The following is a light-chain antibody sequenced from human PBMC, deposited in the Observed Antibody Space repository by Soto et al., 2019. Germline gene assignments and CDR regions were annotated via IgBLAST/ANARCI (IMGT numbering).Light chain of an antibody. CDR1: SSNIGSNY. V-gene: IGLV1-47*01. CDR2: RNS. CDR3: AAWDDSLSGVV. Sequence: QSVLTQPPSASGTPGQRVTISCSGSSSNIGSNYVYWYQQLPGTVPQLLIYRNSERPSGVPDRFSGSKSGTSASLAISGLRSEDDAAYYCAAWDDSLSGVVFGGGTKLTVL. J-gene: IGLJ2*01.